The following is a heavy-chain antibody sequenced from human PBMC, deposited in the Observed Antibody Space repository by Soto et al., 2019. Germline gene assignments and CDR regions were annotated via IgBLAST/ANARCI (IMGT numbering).Heavy chain of an antibody. CDR1: GGSISSSNW. D-gene: IGHD3-22*01. CDR2: IYHSGST. Sequence: SETLSLTCAVSGGSISSSNWWSWVRQPPGKGLEWIGEIYHSGSTYYNPSLKSRVTISVDTSKNQFSLKLSSVTAADTAVYYCASTTTYYYDSSGYPFDYWGQGTLVTVSS. J-gene: IGHJ4*02. CDR3: ASTTTYYYDSSGYPFDY. V-gene: IGHV4-4*02.